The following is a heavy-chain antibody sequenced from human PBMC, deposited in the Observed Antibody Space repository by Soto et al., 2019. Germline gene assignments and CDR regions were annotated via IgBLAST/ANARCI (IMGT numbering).Heavy chain of an antibody. CDR2: IYYSGST. CDR3: ARTAVAGTCFDY. V-gene: IGHV4-59*01. Sequence: QVQLQESGPGLVKPSETLSLTCTVSGGSISSYYWSWIRQPPGKGLEWIGYIYYSGSTNYNPSLKSRVTISVDTSKNQFSLKLSSVTAADTAVYYCARTAVAGTCFDYWGQGTLVTVSS. D-gene: IGHD6-19*01. CDR1: GGSISSYY. J-gene: IGHJ4*02.